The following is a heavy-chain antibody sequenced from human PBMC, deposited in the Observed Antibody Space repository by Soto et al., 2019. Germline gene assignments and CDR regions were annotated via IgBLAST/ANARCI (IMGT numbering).Heavy chain of an antibody. J-gene: IGHJ4*02. D-gene: IGHD6-19*01. CDR3: XQTTGWPGFDF. CDR1: GFAVSSKY. CDR2: IYGGGTT. Sequence: EVQLVESGGGLIQPGGSLRLSCAASGFAVSSKYMTWVRQAPGKGLEWVSVIYGGGTTYYADSVKGRFTISRDTSXXXXXXXXXXXXXXXXXXXXCXQTTGWPGFDFWGQGTLVTVSS. V-gene: IGHV3-53*01.